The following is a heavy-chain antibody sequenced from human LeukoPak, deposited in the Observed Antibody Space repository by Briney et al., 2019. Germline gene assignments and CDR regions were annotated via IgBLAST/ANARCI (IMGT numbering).Heavy chain of an antibody. Sequence: ASVKVSCKPSGYTFTSYGISWVRRAPGQGLEWMGWISAYNGNTNYAQKLQGRVTMTTDTSTSTAYMELRSLRSDDTAVYYCARRDDSSGWYLGGPLDYWGQGTLVTVSS. J-gene: IGHJ4*02. D-gene: IGHD6-19*01. V-gene: IGHV1-18*01. CDR3: ARRDDSSGWYLGGPLDY. CDR1: GYTFTSYG. CDR2: ISAYNGNT.